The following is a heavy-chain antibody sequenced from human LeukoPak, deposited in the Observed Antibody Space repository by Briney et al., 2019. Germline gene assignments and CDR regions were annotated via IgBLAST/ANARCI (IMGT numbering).Heavy chain of an antibody. Sequence: SETLSLTCTVSGGSISSYYWSWIRQPPGKGLEWIGYIYYSGSTNYNPSLKSRVTISVDTSKNQFSLKLSSVTAADTAVYYCARVGGVVVPAAIPPYDYGMDVWGQGTTVTVSS. CDR1: GGSISSYY. CDR2: IYYSGST. V-gene: IGHV4-59*01. D-gene: IGHD2-2*01. CDR3: ARVGGVVVPAAIPPYDYGMDV. J-gene: IGHJ6*02.